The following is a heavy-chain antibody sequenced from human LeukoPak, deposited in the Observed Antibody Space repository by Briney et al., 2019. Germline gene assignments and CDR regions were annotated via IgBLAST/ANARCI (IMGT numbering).Heavy chain of an antibody. Sequence: GGSLRLSCAASGFTFSTSWMSWVRQVPGKGLEWVANIKKDGGESYYVDSVKGRLTISRDNAKNSLYLQMNSLRAEDTAVYYCARDGTATINSWGQGTVVTVSS. CDR1: GFTFSTSW. CDR3: ARDGTATINS. D-gene: IGHD5-12*01. J-gene: IGHJ4*02. V-gene: IGHV3-7*03. CDR2: IKKDGGES.